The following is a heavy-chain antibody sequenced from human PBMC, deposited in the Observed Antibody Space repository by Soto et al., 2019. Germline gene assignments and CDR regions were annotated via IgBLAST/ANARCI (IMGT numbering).Heavy chain of an antibody. CDR2: ISADGGQT. CDR3: ARMPRLLDS. CDR1: GFTFSSFW. V-gene: IGHV3-7*01. J-gene: IGHJ4*02. Sequence: EVQLVDSGGGLVQPGGSLRLSCAASGFTFSSFWMNWVRQAPGTGLEWVAYISADGGQTNYVDSVKGRFTISRDNAKNSLYIQMNSLRVEDTAVYYCARMPRLLDSWGQGNLVTVSS. D-gene: IGHD6-6*01.